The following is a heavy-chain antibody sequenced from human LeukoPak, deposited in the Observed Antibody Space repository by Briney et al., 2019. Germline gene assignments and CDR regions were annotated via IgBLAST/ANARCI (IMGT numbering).Heavy chain of an antibody. V-gene: IGHV3-64*01. J-gene: IGHJ3*02. D-gene: IGHD3-10*01. CDR1: GVTFSIYA. CDR3: ARDSGDDAFDI. Sequence: GGSLRLSCAASGVTFSIYAMHWVRQAPGKGLEYVSAISSNGGSTYYANSVKGRFNISRDNSKNTLYLQMGSLRAEDMAVYYCARDSGDDAFDIWGQGTMVTVSS. CDR2: ISSNGGST.